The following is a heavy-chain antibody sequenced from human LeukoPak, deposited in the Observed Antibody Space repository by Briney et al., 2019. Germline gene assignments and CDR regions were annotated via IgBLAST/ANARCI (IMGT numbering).Heavy chain of an antibody. CDR2: MNPNSGNT. V-gene: IGHV1-8*01. CDR3: ARRCDSSSWYFPPHNDNWFDP. D-gene: IGHD6-13*01. CDR1: GDTLTELS. Sequence: GASVKVSCKVYGDTLTELSTHWVRQATGQGLEWMGWMNPNSGNTGYAQKFQGRVTMTRNTSISTAYMELSSLRSEDTAVYYCARRCDSSSWYFPPHNDNWFDPWGQGTLVTVSS. J-gene: IGHJ5*02.